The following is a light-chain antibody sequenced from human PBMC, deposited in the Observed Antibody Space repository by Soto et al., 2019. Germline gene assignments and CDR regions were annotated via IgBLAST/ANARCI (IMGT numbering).Light chain of an antibody. J-gene: IGKJ1*01. CDR1: QTVSSNS. V-gene: IGKV3-20*01. Sequence: EIVLTQSPGTLSLSPGERATLSCRASQTVSSNSLAWYHQKPGQAPRLLIYGAPSRATGIPDRFSGSGSGTDFTLTISRLEPEDFAVYYCQLYGSSARTFGQGTKVEIK. CDR3: QLYGSSART. CDR2: GAP.